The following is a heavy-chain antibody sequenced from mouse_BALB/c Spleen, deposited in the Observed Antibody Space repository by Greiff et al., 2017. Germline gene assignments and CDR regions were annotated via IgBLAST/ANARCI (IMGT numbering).Heavy chain of an antibody. Sequence: EVQRVESGGGLVQPGGSLKLSCAASGFTFSSYTMSWVRQTPEKRLEWVAYISNGGGSTYYPDTVKGRFTISRDNPKNTLFLQMTSLRSEDTAMYYCARSPNYGSSYGAMDYWGQGTSVTVSS. D-gene: IGHD1-1*01. CDR2: ISNGGGST. CDR3: ARSPNYGSSYGAMDY. J-gene: IGHJ4*01. V-gene: IGHV5-12-2*01. CDR1: GFTFSSYT.